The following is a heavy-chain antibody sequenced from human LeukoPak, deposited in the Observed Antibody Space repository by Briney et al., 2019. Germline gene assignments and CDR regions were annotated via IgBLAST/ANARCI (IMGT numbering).Heavy chain of an antibody. CDR2: ISHDGSNK. J-gene: IGHJ4*02. V-gene: IGHV3-30*18. Sequence: GGSLRLFFSAFGFPFNYYGMHWGRPAPGRGVGGVGVISHDGSNKYYAYSVKGRSTISRDNSKNTLYLQMNSLRPEDTSVYYCAKPGKRRVVTITDFDYWGQGTLVTVSS. CDR3: AKPGKRRVVTITDFDY. D-gene: IGHD3-22*01. CDR1: GFPFNYYG.